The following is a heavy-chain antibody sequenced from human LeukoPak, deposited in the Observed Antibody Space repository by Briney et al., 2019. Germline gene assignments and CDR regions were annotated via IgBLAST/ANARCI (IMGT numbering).Heavy chain of an antibody. D-gene: IGHD1-26*01. CDR3: ARANSGYDAFDI. CDR2: ISSSSSYI. Sequence: GGSLRLSCAASGFTFSGYSMNWVRQAPGKGLEWVSSISSSSSYIYYADSVKGRFTISRDNAKNSLYLQMNSLRAKDTAVYYCARANSGYDAFDIWGQGTMVTVSS. V-gene: IGHV3-21*01. CDR1: GFTFSGYS. J-gene: IGHJ3*02.